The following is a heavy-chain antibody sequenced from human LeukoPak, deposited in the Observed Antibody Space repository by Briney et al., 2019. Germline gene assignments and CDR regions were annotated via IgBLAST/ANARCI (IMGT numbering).Heavy chain of an antibody. CDR2: IFYSGTP. V-gene: IGHV4-39*01. CDR1: GCSISSRSYY. CDR3: ARHKIWDGYGGLFDY. D-gene: IGHD4-23*01. Sequence: SETLSLTCTFSGCSISSRSYYWGWIRQSPGKGPEWIGTIFYSGTPSYNPSHKSRVTISVDTSKNHFSLKLSSVTAADTAMYYCARHKIWDGYGGLFDYWGQGTLVTVSS. J-gene: IGHJ4*02.